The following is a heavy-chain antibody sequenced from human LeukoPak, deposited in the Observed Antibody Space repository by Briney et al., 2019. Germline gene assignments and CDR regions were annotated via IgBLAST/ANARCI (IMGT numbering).Heavy chain of an antibody. D-gene: IGHD4-17*01. CDR2: IRYDGSNK. J-gene: IGHJ4*02. CDR3: AKREIPYGDQYYFDY. CDR1: GFIFSSYG. V-gene: IGHV3-30*02. Sequence: PGGSLRLSCAASGFIFSSYGMHWVRQAPGKGLEWVAFIRYDGSNKYYADSVKGRFTISRDNSKNTLYLQMNSLRAEDTAVYYCAKREIPYGDQYYFDYWGQGTLVTVSS.